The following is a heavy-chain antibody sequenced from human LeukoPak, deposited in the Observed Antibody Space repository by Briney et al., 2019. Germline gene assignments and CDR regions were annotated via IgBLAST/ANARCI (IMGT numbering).Heavy chain of an antibody. Sequence: SETLSLTCTVYGGSFSGYYWSWIRQPPGKGLEWIGEINHSGSTNYNPSLKSRVTILVDTSKNQFSLKLSSVTAADTAVYYCAKDRCSNGVGCYYYYMDVWGKGTTVTISS. V-gene: IGHV4-34*01. CDR1: GGSFSGYY. J-gene: IGHJ6*03. D-gene: IGHD2-8*01. CDR3: AKDRCSNGVGCYYYYMDV. CDR2: INHSGST.